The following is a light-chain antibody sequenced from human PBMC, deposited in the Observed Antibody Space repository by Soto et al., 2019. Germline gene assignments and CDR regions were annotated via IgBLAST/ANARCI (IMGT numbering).Light chain of an antibody. CDR2: GNS. CDR3: QSYDSSLSGSV. Sequence: QSVLTQPPSVSGAPGQRITIACNGNNSNIGAGYDVHWYQQLPGTAPKLLIYGNSNRPSGVPDRFSGSKSGTSASLAITGLQAEDEADYYCQSYDSSLSGSVFGGGTKLTVL. CDR1: NSNIGAGYD. V-gene: IGLV1-40*01. J-gene: IGLJ2*01.